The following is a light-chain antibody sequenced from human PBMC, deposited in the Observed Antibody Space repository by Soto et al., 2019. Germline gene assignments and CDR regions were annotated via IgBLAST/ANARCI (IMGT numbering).Light chain of an antibody. CDR2: GAS. CDR3: QQYTTYPWT. CDR1: QSVSSD. Sequence: EIVMTQSPATLSVSPGERATLSCRASQSVSSDLAWYHQKPGQAPRLLIYGASTRATGVPSRFSGSGSATEFTLTISSLQPDDFATYYCQQYTTYPWTFGQGTKVDIK. V-gene: IGKV3-15*01. J-gene: IGKJ1*01.